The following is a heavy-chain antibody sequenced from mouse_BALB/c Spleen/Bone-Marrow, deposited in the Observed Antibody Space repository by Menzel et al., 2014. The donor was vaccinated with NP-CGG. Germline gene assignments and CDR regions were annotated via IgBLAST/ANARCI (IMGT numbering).Heavy chain of an antibody. J-gene: IGHJ1*01. CDR2: ISYSGSF. D-gene: IGHD1-1*02. Sequence: VQLKESGPGLVKPFQSLSLTCTVTGYSITSDYAWNWIRQFPGNKLEWMGYISYSGSFSYNPSLKSRISVTRDTSKNQFFLQLNSVTAEDTATYYYARSGGKRYFAVWGARTSVTVSS. CDR1: GYSITSDYA. CDR3: ARSGGKRYFAV. V-gene: IGHV3-2*02.